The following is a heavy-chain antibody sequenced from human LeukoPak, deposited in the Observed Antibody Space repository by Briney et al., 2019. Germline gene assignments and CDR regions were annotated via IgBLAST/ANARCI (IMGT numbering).Heavy chain of an antibody. CDR2: IYSSGNT. CDR1: AGSISSYY. V-gene: IGHV4-59*08. CDR3: ARGGVVVQDAFDI. J-gene: IGHJ3*02. Sequence: PSETLSLTCTVSAGSISSYYWGWIRQPPGKGLDWIGSIYSSGNTNDNPSLKSRLTISVNTSKNQFSLKLTSVTAADTAMYYCARGGVVVQDAFDIWGQGTMVTVSS. D-gene: IGHD1-1*01.